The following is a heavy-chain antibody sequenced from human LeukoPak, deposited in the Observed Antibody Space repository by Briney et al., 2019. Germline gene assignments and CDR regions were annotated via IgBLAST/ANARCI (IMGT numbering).Heavy chain of an antibody. Sequence: GGSLRLSCAPSGFTVSNAWMSWVRQAPGKGLEWVGRIKPKTDGGTTDFAAPMKGRFTISRDDSQNTRYLQMNSLKTEDTAVYYCTTALRGQGTLVTVSS. J-gene: IGHJ4*02. CDR2: IKPKTDGGTT. V-gene: IGHV3-15*01. CDR1: GFTVSNAW. CDR3: TTAL.